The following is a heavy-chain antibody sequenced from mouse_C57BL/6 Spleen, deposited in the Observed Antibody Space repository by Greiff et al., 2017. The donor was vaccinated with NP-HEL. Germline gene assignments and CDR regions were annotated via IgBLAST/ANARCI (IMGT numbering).Heavy chain of an antibody. D-gene: IGHD1-1*01. J-gene: IGHJ2*01. CDR2: IDPSDSYT. Sequence: QVQLQQSGAELVRPGTSVKLSCKASGYTFTSYWMHWVKQRPGQGLEWIGVIDPSDSYTNYNQKFKGKATLTVDTSSSTAYMQLSSLTSEDSAVYYCARGVLLRHYFDYWGQGTTLTVSS. CDR3: ARGVLLRHYFDY. CDR1: GYTFTSYW. V-gene: IGHV1-59*01.